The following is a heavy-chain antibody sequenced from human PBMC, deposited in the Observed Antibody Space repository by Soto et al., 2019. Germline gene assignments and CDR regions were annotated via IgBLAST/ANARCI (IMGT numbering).Heavy chain of an antibody. Sequence: GESLKISCAASGFTFSSYWMHWVRQAPGKGLVWVSRINSDGSSTSYADSGKGRFTISRDNAKNTLYLQMNSLRAEDTTVYYCARDFGDEYSSSSGYFDYWGQGTLVTVSS. CDR1: GFTFSSYW. V-gene: IGHV3-74*01. CDR2: INSDGSST. J-gene: IGHJ4*02. D-gene: IGHD6-6*01. CDR3: ARDFGDEYSSSSGYFDY.